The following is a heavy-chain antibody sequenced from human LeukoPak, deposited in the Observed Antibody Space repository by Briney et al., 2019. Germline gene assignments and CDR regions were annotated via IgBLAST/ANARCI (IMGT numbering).Heavy chain of an antibody. V-gene: IGHV1-69*06. CDR3: ARDYSGSNPGPYYYYMDV. J-gene: IGHJ6*03. D-gene: IGHD1-26*01. CDR1: GGTFSSYA. Sequence: SVKVSCKASGGTFSSYAISWVRQAPGQGLEWMGGIIPIFGTANYAQKFQGRVTITADKSTSTAYMELSSLRSEDTAVYYCARDYSGSNPGPYYYYMDVWGKGTTVTISS. CDR2: IIPIFGTA.